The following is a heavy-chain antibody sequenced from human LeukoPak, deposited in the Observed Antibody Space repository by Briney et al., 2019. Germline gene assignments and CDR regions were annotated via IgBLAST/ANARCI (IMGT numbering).Heavy chain of an antibody. CDR1: GFTFSSYS. V-gene: IGHV3-21*01. CDR3: ARDPVHKYSSSWYSPDAFDI. D-gene: IGHD6-13*01. Sequence: PGGSLRLSCAASGFTFSSYSMNWVRQAPGKGLEWVSSISSSSSYIYYADSVKGRFTISRDNAKNSLYLQMNSLRAEDTAVYYCARDPVHKYSSSWYSPDAFDIWGQGTMVTVSS. CDR2: ISSSSSYI. J-gene: IGHJ3*02.